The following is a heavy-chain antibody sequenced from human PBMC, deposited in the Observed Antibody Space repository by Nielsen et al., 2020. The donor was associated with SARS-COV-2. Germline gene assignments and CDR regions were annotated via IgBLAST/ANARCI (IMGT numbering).Heavy chain of an antibody. J-gene: IGHJ6*02. V-gene: IGHV3-30*04. Sequence: LSFTCAASGFTFSSYAMPWVRQAPGKGLEWVAVISYDGSNKYYADSVKGRFTISSDNSKNTLYLQMNSLRAEDTAVYYCARPYYDFWSGYYTDYYYYGMDVWGQGTTVTVSS. CDR2: ISYDGSNK. D-gene: IGHD3-3*01. CDR3: ARPYYDFWSGYYTDYYYYGMDV. CDR1: GFTFSSYA.